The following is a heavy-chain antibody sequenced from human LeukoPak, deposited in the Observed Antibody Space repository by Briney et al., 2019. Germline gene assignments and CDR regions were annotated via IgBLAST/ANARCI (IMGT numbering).Heavy chain of an antibody. J-gene: IGHJ4*02. D-gene: IGHD6-19*01. Sequence: GGSLRLSCAASGFTFSSYWMHWVRQAPGKGLVWVSRINSDGSSTSYADSVKGRFTISRDNANNTLYLQMNSLRAEDTAVYYCAREHSSGWYAFDYWGQGTLVTVSS. CDR2: INSDGSST. CDR1: GFTFSSYW. V-gene: IGHV3-74*01. CDR3: AREHSSGWYAFDY.